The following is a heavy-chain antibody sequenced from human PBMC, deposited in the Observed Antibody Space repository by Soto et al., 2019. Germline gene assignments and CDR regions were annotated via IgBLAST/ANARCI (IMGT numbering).Heavy chain of an antibody. CDR3: AKTPRGGDYGDWYFDL. CDR1: EFTFSASG. V-gene: IGHV3-23*01. Sequence: EVQLLESGGDLVQPGGSLRLSCAASEFTFSASGMTWVRLPPGRGLDYVSAIGPSGSAKYYADSVKGRFTISRDNSKNTLYLQMNSLRAEDTAIYYSAKTPRGGDYGDWYFDLWGRGTLVTVSS. J-gene: IGHJ2*01. D-gene: IGHD4-17*01. CDR2: IGPSGSAK.